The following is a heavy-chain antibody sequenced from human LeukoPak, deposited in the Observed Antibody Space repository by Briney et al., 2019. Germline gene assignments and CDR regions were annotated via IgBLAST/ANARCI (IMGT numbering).Heavy chain of an antibody. Sequence: ASVKVSCKASGYTFTNYYVHWVRQAPGQGLEWMAIINPSGDTTRYAQKFLGRVTLTRDTSTSTVYMELSSLRSDDTAVYYCASPLYSGFDWAFDYWGQGTLVTVSS. CDR1: GYTFTNYY. CDR3: ASPLYSGFDWAFDY. V-gene: IGHV1-46*01. CDR2: INPSGDTT. J-gene: IGHJ4*02. D-gene: IGHD5-12*01.